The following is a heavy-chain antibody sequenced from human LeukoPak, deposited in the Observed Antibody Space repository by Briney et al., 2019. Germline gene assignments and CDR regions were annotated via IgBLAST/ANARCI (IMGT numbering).Heavy chain of an antibody. Sequence: TGGSLRLSCAASGFTFSSYAMSWVRQAPGKGLEWVSAISGSGGSTYYADSVKGRFTISRDNSKNTLYLQMNSLRAEDTAVYYCAKDPPTIGSSIAAAGTVNYWGQGTLVTVSS. D-gene: IGHD6-13*01. J-gene: IGHJ4*02. CDR3: AKDPPTIGSSIAAAGTVNY. CDR2: ISGSGGST. CDR1: GFTFSSYA. V-gene: IGHV3-23*01.